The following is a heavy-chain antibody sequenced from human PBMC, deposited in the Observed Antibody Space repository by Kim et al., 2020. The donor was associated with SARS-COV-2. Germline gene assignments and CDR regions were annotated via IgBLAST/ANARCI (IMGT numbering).Heavy chain of an antibody. CDR3: AGESSRGWGYYYGMDV. Sequence: GGSLRLSCAASGFTVSSNYMSWVRQAPGKGLEWVSVIYSGGSTYYADSVKGRFTISRHNSKNTLYLQMNSLRAEDTAVYYCAGESSRGWGYYYGMDVWGQGTTVTVSS. J-gene: IGHJ6*02. CDR1: GFTVSSNY. CDR2: IYSGGST. V-gene: IGHV3-53*04. D-gene: IGHD6-13*01.